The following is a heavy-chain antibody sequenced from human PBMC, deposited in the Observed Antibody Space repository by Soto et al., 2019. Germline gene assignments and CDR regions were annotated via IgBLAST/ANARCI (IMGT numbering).Heavy chain of an antibody. Sequence: QVQLVQSGAEVKKPGSSVKVSCKASGYTFTSYGISWVRQAPGQGLEGMGWISAYNGNTNYAQKLQGRVTMNTDTSTSKAHMERRRLRSDETAVYYCARGSATRIVLVAGMVDYWGKGTLVTVSS. J-gene: IGHJ4*02. V-gene: IGHV1-18*01. D-gene: IGHD2-21*02. CDR1: GYTFTSYG. CDR3: ARGSATRIVLVAGMVDY. CDR2: ISAYNGNT.